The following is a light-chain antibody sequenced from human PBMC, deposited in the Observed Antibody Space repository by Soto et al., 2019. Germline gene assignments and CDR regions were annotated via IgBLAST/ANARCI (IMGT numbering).Light chain of an antibody. CDR3: QVWDSSSDHHVV. J-gene: IGLJ2*01. V-gene: IGLV3-21*04. CDR2: YDS. CDR1: NIGSKS. Sequence: SYELTQPPSVSVAPGKTATITCGGNNIGSKSVHWYQQKPGQAPVLVIYYDSDRPSGTAERFSGSNSRNTATVTISRVEAGDEADYYCQVWDSSSDHHVVFGGGTKVTVL.